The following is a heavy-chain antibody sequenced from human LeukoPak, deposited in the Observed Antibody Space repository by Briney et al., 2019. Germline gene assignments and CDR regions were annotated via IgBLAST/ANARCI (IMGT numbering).Heavy chain of an antibody. CDR3: ARDLRAGSYGFD. Sequence: GGSLRLSCAASGFTFTNYWMSRVRQAPGKGLEWVANIKEDGNEKYYVDSVKGRFTISRDNAKNSLYLQMNSLRAEDTAVYYCARDLRAGSYGFDWGQGTLVTVSS. D-gene: IGHD5-18*01. J-gene: IGHJ4*02. V-gene: IGHV3-7*01. CDR2: IKEDGNEK. CDR1: GFTFTNYW.